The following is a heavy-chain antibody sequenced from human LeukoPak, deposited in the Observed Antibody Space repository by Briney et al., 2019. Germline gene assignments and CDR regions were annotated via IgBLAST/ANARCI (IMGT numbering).Heavy chain of an antibody. CDR1: GCTISSGGYY. D-gene: IGHD2-21*02. Sequence: PSGTLSLTCTVSGCTISSGGYYWRCIPQPPGKGLVWLGYIYYSGSPYYNPSLKGRVTIQVDTSKHQVSLKLSPVSGADTPVYHCERNWGGDGAFVPWREPTMVSVPS. V-gene: IGHV4-31*03. CDR3: ERNWGGDGAFVP. J-gene: IGHJ5*02. CDR2: IYYSGSP.